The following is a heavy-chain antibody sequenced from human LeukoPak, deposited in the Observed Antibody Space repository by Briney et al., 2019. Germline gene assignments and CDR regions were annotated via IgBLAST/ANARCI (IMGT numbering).Heavy chain of an antibody. Sequence: SVKVSCKASGGTFSSYAISWVRQAPGQGLEWMGGIIPIFGTANYAQKFQGRVTITADESASTAYMELGSLRSEDTAVYYCARGGGYNTFDYWGQGTLVTVSS. CDR1: GGTFSSYA. CDR3: ARGGGYNTFDY. J-gene: IGHJ4*02. D-gene: IGHD5-24*01. CDR2: IIPIFGTA. V-gene: IGHV1-69*13.